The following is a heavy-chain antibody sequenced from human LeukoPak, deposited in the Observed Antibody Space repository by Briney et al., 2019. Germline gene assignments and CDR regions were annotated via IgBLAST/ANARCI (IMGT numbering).Heavy chain of an antibody. J-gene: IGHJ4*02. CDR1: GFTFSSYA. CDR3: AKGLGTHGDPDSFDY. Sequence: PGRSLRISCAGSGFTFSSYAMHWVRQAPGKGLEWVAVILYDGSNKYYADSVKGRFTISRDNSKNTLYLQMNSLRAEDTAVYYCAKGLGTHGDPDSFDYWGQGTLVTVSS. D-gene: IGHD4-17*01. CDR2: ILYDGSNK. V-gene: IGHV3-30-3*01.